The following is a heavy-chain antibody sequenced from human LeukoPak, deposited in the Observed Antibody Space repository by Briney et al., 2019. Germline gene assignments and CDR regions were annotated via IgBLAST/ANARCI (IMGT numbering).Heavy chain of an antibody. V-gene: IGHV3-30-3*01. D-gene: IGHD6-13*01. CDR2: ISYDGSNK. Sequence: PGGSLRLSCAASGFTFSSYAMHWVRQAPGKGLEWVAVISYDGSNKYYADSVKGRFTISRDNSKNTLYLKMNSLRAEDTAVYYCAVYSSSWSAFDYWGQGTLVTVSS. J-gene: IGHJ4*02. CDR1: GFTFSSYA. CDR3: AVYSSSWSAFDY.